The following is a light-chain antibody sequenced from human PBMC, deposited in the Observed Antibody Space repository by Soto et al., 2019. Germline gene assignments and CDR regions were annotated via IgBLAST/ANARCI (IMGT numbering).Light chain of an antibody. J-gene: IGKJ1*01. V-gene: IGKV3-15*01. CDR2: GAS. CDR1: ESVSTN. Sequence: EIVMTQSPATLCLTPGERATLSCRASESVSTNLAWYQQKAGQAPRLLIYGASTRATGIPARFSGSGSGTEFTLTISSLQSEDFAVYYCQQYSIWRTFGQGTKVDI. CDR3: QQYSIWRT.